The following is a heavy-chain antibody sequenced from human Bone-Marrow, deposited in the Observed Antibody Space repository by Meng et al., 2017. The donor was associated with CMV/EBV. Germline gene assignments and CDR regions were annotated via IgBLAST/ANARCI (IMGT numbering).Heavy chain of an antibody. CDR3: AKVFLRRVSDAFDI. CDR2: IRYDGSNK. D-gene: IGHD3-10*01. V-gene: IGHV3-30*02. CDR1: GFTFSSYG. J-gene: IGHJ3*02. Sequence: GGSLRLSCAASGFTFSSYGMHWVRQAPGKGLEWVAFIRYDGSNKYYADSVKGRSTISRDNSKNTLYLQMNSLRAEDTAVYYCAKVFLRRVSDAFDIWGQGTMVTVSS.